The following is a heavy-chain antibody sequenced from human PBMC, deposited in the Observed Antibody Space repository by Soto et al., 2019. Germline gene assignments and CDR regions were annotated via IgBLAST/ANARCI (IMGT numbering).Heavy chain of an antibody. D-gene: IGHD2-2*01. V-gene: IGHV4-30-4*01. CDR3: ARVVRCWSSPSCRGRNWFDP. CDR1: GGSISSGDYY. Sequence: QVQLQESGPGLVEPSQTLSLTCSVSGGSISSGDYYWSWIRQPPGKGLEWIGYMFYVGATYYNPSLKSRVTISVDTSKNQFSLKLSSVNAADTDVYHCARVVRCWSSPSCRGRNWFDPWGQGTLVTVTS. J-gene: IGHJ5*02. CDR2: MFYVGAT.